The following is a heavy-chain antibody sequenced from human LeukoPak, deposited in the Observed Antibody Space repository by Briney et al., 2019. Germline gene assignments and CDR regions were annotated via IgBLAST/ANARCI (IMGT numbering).Heavy chain of an antibody. Sequence: PSETLSLTCTVSGGSISSSSYYWGWIRQPPGKGLEWIGSIYYSGSTYYNPSLKSRVTISVDTSKNQFSLKLSSVTAADTAVYYCARSRELYFDYWGQGTLVTVSS. CDR3: ARSRELYFDY. V-gene: IGHV4-39*07. CDR2: IYYSGST. J-gene: IGHJ4*02. CDR1: GGSISSSSYY. D-gene: IGHD1-26*01.